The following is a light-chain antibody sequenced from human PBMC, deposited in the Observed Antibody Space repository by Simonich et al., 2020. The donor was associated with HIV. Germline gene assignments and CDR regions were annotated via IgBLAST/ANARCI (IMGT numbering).Light chain of an antibody. CDR3: QQYNYWYT. CDR2: GAS. CDR1: QSVSSN. Sequence: EIVMTQSPATLSVSPGERATLACRASQSVSSNLAWYPPKPGQAPRLLIYGASTRANGIPARFSGSGSGTEFTLTVSSLQSEDFAVYYCQQYNYWYTFGQGTKLEIK. J-gene: IGKJ2*01. V-gene: IGKV3-15*01.